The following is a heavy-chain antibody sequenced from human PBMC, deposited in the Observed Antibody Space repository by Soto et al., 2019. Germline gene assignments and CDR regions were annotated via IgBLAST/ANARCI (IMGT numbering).Heavy chain of an antibody. CDR2: INWNGGST. J-gene: IGHJ6*02. Sequence: GGSLRLSCAASGFTFDDYGMSWVRQAPGKGLEWVSGINWNGGSTGYADSVKGRFTISRDNAKNSLYLQMNSLRAEDTALYYCARSRVVVPAALYYYYGMDVWGQGTTVTVSS. V-gene: IGHV3-20*04. D-gene: IGHD2-2*01. CDR1: GFTFDDYG. CDR3: ARSRVVVPAALYYYYGMDV.